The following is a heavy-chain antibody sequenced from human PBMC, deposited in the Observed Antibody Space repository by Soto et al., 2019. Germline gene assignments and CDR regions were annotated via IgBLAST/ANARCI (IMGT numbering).Heavy chain of an antibody. CDR3: ASHDSSGYYYAWLDY. V-gene: IGHV3-30-3*01. Sequence: GGSLRLSCAASGFTFSSYAMHWVRQAPGKGLEWVAVISYDGSNKYYADSVKGRFTISRDNSKSTLYLQMNSLRAEDTAVYYCASHDSSGYYYAWLDYWGQGTLVTVSS. J-gene: IGHJ4*02. D-gene: IGHD3-22*01. CDR1: GFTFSSYA. CDR2: ISYDGSNK.